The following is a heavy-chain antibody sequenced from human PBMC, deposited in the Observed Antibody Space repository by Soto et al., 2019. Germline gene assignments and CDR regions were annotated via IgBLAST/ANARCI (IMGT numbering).Heavy chain of an antibody. V-gene: IGHV3-23*01. Sequence: SLRLSCAASGFTFTDYALSWVRQAPGKGLEWVATISGIGGSTYLADSVKGRLSISRDNSKNTVSLLMNSLRAEDTAVYFCARGSSGYISSWYYFDYWGRGTLVTVSS. D-gene: IGHD6-13*01. CDR3: ARGSSGYISSWYYFDY. CDR2: ISGIGGST. CDR1: GFTFTDYA. J-gene: IGHJ4*02.